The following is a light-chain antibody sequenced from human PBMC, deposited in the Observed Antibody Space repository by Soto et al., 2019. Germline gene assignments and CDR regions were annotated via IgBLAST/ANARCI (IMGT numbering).Light chain of an antibody. V-gene: IGKV1-5*01. J-gene: IGKJ1*01. CDR3: QQYNRFST. CDR1: QSINNW. CDR2: DAS. Sequence: DIQMTQSPSTLSASVGDRVTITCRASQSINNWLAWYQQKPGRAPKLLIYDASTLQIGVPSRFSGSGSGTEFTLTISSLRPDDFATYYCQQYNRFSTFGQGTQVEIK.